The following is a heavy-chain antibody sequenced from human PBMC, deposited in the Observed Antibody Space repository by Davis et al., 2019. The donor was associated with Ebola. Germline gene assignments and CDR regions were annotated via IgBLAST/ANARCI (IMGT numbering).Heavy chain of an antibody. CDR1: GYRFTSYW. CDR3: ARLWYSSSRPFDY. Sequence: GESLKISCKGSGYRFTSYWIGCVRQMPGKGLEWMWIIYPGDSDTRYSPSFQGQVTISADKSISTAYLQWSSLKASDTAMYYCARLWYSSSRPFDYWGQGALVTVSS. CDR2: IYPGDSDT. V-gene: IGHV5-51*01. J-gene: IGHJ4*02. D-gene: IGHD6-13*01.